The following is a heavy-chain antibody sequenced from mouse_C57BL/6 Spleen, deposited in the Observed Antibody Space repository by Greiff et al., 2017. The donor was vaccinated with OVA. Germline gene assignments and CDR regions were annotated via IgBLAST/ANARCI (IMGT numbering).Heavy chain of an antibody. CDR1: GFSLTSYG. V-gene: IGHV2-2*01. D-gene: IGHD2-10*02. CDR3: ARNWGYGKGFAY. J-gene: IGHJ3*01. CDR2: IWSGGST. Sequence: QVQLKESGPGLVQPSQSLSITCTVSGFSLTSYGVHWVRQSPGKGLEWLGVIWSGGSTDYNAAFISRLSISKDNSKSQVFFKMNSLQADDTAIYYCARNWGYGKGFAYWGQGTLVTVSA.